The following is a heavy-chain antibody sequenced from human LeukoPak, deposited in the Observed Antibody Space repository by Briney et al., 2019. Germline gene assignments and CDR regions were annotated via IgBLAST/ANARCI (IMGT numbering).Heavy chain of an antibody. CDR3: AKEKQQLFFRNWFDP. V-gene: IGHV3-30*18. Sequence: GGSLRLSCAASGFTFSSYGMHWVRQAPGKGLEWVAVISYDGSNKYYADSVKGRSTISRDNSKNTLYLQMNSLRAEDTAVYYCAKEKQQLFFRNWFDPWGQGTLVTVSS. CDR2: ISYDGSNK. D-gene: IGHD6-13*01. CDR1: GFTFSSYG. J-gene: IGHJ5*02.